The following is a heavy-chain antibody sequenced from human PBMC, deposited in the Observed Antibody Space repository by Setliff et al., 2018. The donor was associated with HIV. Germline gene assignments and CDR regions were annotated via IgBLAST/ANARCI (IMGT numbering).Heavy chain of an antibody. J-gene: IGHJ4*02. CDR1: GLTFSTSY. Sequence: LRLSCEASGLTFSTSYMTWLRQAPGKGLEWVAGIRPDASNKYYVDSVKGRFTTSRDNDKKSLYLQMNSLRVEDTAVYYCARDPAYGAIDYWGQGTLVTVSS. D-gene: IGHD4-17*01. V-gene: IGHV3-7*03. CDR2: IRPDASNK. CDR3: ARDPAYGAIDY.